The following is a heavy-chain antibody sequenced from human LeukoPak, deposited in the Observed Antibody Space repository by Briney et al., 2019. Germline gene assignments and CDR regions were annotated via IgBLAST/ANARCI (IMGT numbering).Heavy chain of an antibody. J-gene: IGHJ6*03. CDR2: INHSGST. D-gene: IGHD1-1*01. CDR3: ARGWKPYYYYYYYMDV. V-gene: IGHV4-39*07. CDR1: SGSISSRSYY. Sequence: SETLSLTCTVSSGSISSRSYYWGWIRQPPGKGLEWIGEINHSGSTNYNPSLKSRVTISVNTSKNQFSLKLSSVTAADTAVYYCARGWKPYYYYYYYMDVWGKGTTVTVSS.